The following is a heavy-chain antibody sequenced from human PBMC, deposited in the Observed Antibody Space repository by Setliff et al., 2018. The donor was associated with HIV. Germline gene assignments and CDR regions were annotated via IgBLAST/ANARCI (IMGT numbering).Heavy chain of an antibody. CDR2: IYYSGST. Sequence: SETLSPTCTVSGGSITSNHYYWGWIRQPPGKGLEWIGSIYYSGSTYYNPSLKSRVTISVDTSKNQFSLKLRSVTAADTGVYYCARVSKNLWSNFLFESYAFDVLGQGTAVTVS. CDR3: ARVSKNLWSNFLFESYAFDV. V-gene: IGHV4-39*07. CDR1: GGSITSNHYY. J-gene: IGHJ3*01. D-gene: IGHD3-3*01.